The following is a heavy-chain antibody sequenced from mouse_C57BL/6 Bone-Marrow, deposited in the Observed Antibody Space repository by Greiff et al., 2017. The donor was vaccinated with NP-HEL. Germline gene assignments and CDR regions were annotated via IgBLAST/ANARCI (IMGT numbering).Heavy chain of an antibody. V-gene: IGHV5-4*01. CDR2: ISDGGSYT. CDR1: GFTFSSYA. J-gene: IGHJ4*01. Sequence: EVHLVESGGGLVKPGGSLKLSCAASGFTFSSYAMSWVRQTPEKRLEWVATISDGGSYTYYPDNVKGRFTISRDNAKNNLYLQMSHLKSEDTAMYYCARDGYYGSSRRAMDYWGQGTSVTVSS. CDR3: ARDGYYGSSRRAMDY. D-gene: IGHD1-1*01.